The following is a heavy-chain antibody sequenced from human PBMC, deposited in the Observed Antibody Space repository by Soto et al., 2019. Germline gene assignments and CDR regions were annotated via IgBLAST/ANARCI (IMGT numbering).Heavy chain of an antibody. CDR1: GYTFTSFD. CDR2: MNPNSGNT. CDR3: ARAYTWGISATGT. V-gene: IGHV1-8*01. Sequence: QVQLVQSGAEVKKPGASVKVSCKASGYTFTSFDINWVRQATGQGLEWMGWMNPNSGNTGYAQKFHGRVTRNRNNSISIAYMELSSLRSEDTAIYYCARAYTWGISATGTWGQGTLVTVSS. D-gene: IGHD6-13*01. J-gene: IGHJ4*02.